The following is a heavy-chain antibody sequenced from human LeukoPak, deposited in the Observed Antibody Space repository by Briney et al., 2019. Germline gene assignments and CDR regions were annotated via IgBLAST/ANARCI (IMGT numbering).Heavy chain of an antibody. CDR1: GGTFSSYA. CDR3: ARDTGWREVDYYYGMDV. J-gene: IGHJ6*02. D-gene: IGHD1-26*01. V-gene: IGHV1-69*13. CDR2: IIPIFGTA. Sequence: GASVKVSCKASGGTFSSYAISWVRQAPGQGLEWMGGIIPIFGTANYAQKFQGRVTITADESTSTAYMELSSLRSEDTAVYYCARDTGWREVDYYYGMDVWGQGTTVTVSS.